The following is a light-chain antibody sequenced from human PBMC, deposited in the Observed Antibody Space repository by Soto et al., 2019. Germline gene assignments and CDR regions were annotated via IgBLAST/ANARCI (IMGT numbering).Light chain of an antibody. CDR2: AAS. Sequence: DIQMTQSPSSLSASVGDRVTITCRASQSISSFLNWHQQKPGKAPKLLMYAASTLQSGVPSRFSGSGSGTAFTLTISSLQPEDFAIHYCLQYNSHPLTFGGATKVDIK. CDR3: LQYNSHPLT. V-gene: IGKV1-9*01. CDR1: QSISSF. J-gene: IGKJ4*02.